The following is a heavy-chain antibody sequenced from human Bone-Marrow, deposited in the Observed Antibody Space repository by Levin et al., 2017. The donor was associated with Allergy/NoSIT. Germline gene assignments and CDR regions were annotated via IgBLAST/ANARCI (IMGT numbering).Heavy chain of an antibody. J-gene: IGHJ2*01. Sequence: GESLKISCAASGFTFSDYYMGWIRQTPGKGLEWVAEISTSGTSKNYADSVKGRFTISRDNAKKSLFLHMSSLRPEDAAIYYCVREKGVLVIEMEVCYFDLWGRGALVTVSS. V-gene: IGHV3-11*01. CDR1: GFTFSDYY. CDR3: VREKGVLVIEMEVCYFDL. D-gene: IGHD3-16*02. CDR2: ISTSGTSK.